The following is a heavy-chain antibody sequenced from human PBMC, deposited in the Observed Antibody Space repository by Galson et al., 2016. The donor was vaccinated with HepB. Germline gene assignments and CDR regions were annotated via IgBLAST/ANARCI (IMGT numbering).Heavy chain of an antibody. Sequence: QSGAEVKKPGESLKISCTTSGYKFTGKWIGWVRQKPGKGLEWMGIIYPGDSDTRYSPSFQGQVTISADKSINTAYLQWSSLKASDTAMYYCARHYAYRDGHNSNAFDIWGQGTMVTVSS. J-gene: IGHJ3*02. D-gene: IGHD5-24*01. CDR3: ARHYAYRDGHNSNAFDI. CDR1: GYKFTGKW. CDR2: IYPGDSDT. V-gene: IGHV5-51*01.